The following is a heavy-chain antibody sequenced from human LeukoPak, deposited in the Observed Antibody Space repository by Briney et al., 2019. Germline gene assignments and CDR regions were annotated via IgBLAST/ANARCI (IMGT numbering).Heavy chain of an antibody. CDR3: ARGAYYDYVWGSYLDY. CDR2: SSSSTM. Sequence: SSSSTMYYADSVKGRFTISRDNSKNTLYLQMNSLRAEDTAVYYCARGAYYDYVWGSYLDYWGQGTLVTVSS. D-gene: IGHD3-16*01. V-gene: IGHV3-48*01. J-gene: IGHJ4*02.